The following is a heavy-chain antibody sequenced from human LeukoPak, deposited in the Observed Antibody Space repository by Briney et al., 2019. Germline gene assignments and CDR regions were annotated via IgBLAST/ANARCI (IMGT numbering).Heavy chain of an antibody. D-gene: IGHD2-2*01. Sequence: ASVKVSFKASGYTFTGYYMHWVRQAPGQGLEWMGWINPNSGGTNYAQKFQGRVTMTRDTSISTAYMELSRLRSDDTAVYYCARDRIVVVPAAKHWFDPWGQGTLVTVSS. CDR2: INPNSGGT. J-gene: IGHJ5*02. CDR1: GYTFTGYY. CDR3: ARDRIVVVPAAKHWFDP. V-gene: IGHV1-2*02.